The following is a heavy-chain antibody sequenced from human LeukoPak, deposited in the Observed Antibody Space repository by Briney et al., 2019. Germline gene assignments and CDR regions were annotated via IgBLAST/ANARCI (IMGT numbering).Heavy chain of an antibody. Sequence: SETLSLTCTVSGGSLSSSSYYWGWIRQPPGKGLEWIGSIYYSGSTYYNPSLKSRVTISVDTSKNQFSLKLSSVTAADTAVYYCAREIFGVVKGWFDPWGQGTLVTVSS. CDR3: AREIFGVVKGWFDP. J-gene: IGHJ5*02. CDR1: GGSLSSSSYY. CDR2: IYYSGST. V-gene: IGHV4-39*01. D-gene: IGHD3-3*01.